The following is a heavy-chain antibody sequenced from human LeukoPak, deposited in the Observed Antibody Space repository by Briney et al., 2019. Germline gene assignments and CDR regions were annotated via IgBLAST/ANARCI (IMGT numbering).Heavy chain of an antibody. CDR1: GYTFTNYG. Sequence: ASVKVSCKASGYTFTNYGISWVREGHGQGLEWMGWISDNNGNTNTEQGLQGRGTMTTDTSTSTAYMELRSLRSDDTAVYYCARDDYDSSGYYYYYFDYWGQGTVVTVSS. CDR3: ARDDYDSSGYYYYYFDY. V-gene: IGHV1-18*01. J-gene: IGHJ4*02. D-gene: IGHD3-22*01. CDR2: ISDNNGNT.